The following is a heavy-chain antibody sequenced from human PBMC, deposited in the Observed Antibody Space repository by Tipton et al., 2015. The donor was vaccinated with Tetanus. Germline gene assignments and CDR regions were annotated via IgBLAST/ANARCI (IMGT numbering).Heavy chain of an antibody. J-gene: IGHJ4*02. CDR2: ISHNGST. CDR3: AREPAATGTSLFDY. CDR1: GGSLSRYY. Sequence: LRLSCAVYGGSLSRYYWTWIRQPPGKGLEWIGEISHNGSTNYNPSLKSRVTISVYKSTNQLLLRLGSVAAADTAMYYCAREPAATGTSLFDYWGQGALVTVSS. V-gene: IGHV4-34*01. D-gene: IGHD6-13*01.